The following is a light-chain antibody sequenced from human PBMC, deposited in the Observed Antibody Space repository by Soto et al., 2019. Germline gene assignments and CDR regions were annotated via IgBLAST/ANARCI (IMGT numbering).Light chain of an antibody. J-gene: IGKJ5*01. CDR2: DVS. V-gene: IGKV1-33*01. CDR1: QDISIY. CDR3: QQYENFPIT. Sequence: DMQMTQSPSSLSASVGDRVTITCQASQDISIYLNWYQHKPGKAPELLIYDVSNLETGVPSRFSGSGSGTDFTFTISSLQPEDIGTYYCQQYENFPITFGQGTRLEI.